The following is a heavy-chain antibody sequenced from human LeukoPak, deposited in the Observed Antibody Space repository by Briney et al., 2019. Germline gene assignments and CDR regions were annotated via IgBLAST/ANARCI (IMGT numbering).Heavy chain of an antibody. D-gene: IGHD6-13*01. V-gene: IGHV3-7*03. CDR3: ARDGWGPYSSTSDY. CDR2: IKQDGSEK. J-gene: IGHJ4*02. CDR1: GFSFSSYW. Sequence: GGSLRLSCAASGFSFSSYWMSWVRQAPGKGLEWVANIKQDGSEKYYVDSAKGRFTISRDNAKNSLYLQMNSLRAEDTAVYYCARDGWGPYSSTSDYWGQGTLVTVSS.